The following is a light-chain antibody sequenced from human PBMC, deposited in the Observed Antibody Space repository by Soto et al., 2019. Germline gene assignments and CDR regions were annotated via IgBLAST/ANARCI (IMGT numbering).Light chain of an antibody. V-gene: IGLV1-40*01. CDR3: QSYDSSLSGYV. CDR1: NSSIGADYD. J-gene: IGLJ1*01. Sequence: QSVLTQPPSVSRAPGQRVTISCTGSNSSIGADYDVHWYQQFPGTAPKLLIYDNNNRPSGVPDRFSGSKSGTSASLAITGLHAEDEANYYCQSYDSSLSGYVFGTGTKLTVL. CDR2: DNN.